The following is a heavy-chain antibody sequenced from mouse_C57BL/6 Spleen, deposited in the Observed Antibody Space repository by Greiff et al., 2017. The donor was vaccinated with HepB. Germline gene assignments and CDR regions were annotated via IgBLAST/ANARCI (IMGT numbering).Heavy chain of an antibody. CDR1: GYTFTSYW. J-gene: IGHJ4*01. V-gene: IGHV1-64*01. CDR2: IHPNSGST. Sequence: VQLQQPGAELVKPGASVKLSCKASGYTFTSYWMHWVKQRPGQGLEWIGMIHPNSGSTNYNEKFKSKATLTVDKSSSTAYMQLSSLTYEDSAVYYGARTGSRRGNYAMDYWGQGTSVTVSS. D-gene: IGHD1-1*01. CDR3: ARTGSRRGNYAMDY.